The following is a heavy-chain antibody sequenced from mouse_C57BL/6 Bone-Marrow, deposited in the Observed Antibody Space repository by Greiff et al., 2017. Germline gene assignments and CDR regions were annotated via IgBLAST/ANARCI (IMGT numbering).Heavy chain of an antibody. CDR3: ARRYDYGYYAMDY. J-gene: IGHJ4*01. D-gene: IGHD2-4*01. V-gene: IGHV1-39*01. Sequence: VKLQQSGPELVKPGASVKISCKASGYSFTDYNMNWVKQSNGKSLEWIGVLNPNYGTTSYTQRFKGKATLTVDQSSSTAYMQLNSLTSEDSAVYYCARRYDYGYYAMDYWGQGTSVTVSS. CDR1: GYSFTDYN. CDR2: LNPNYGTT.